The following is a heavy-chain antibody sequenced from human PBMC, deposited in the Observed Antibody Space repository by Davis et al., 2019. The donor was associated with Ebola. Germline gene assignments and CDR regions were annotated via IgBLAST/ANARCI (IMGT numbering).Heavy chain of an antibody. J-gene: IGHJ4*02. CDR1: GYTFTSYD. CDR3: ARDFSAYGDYYYYFDY. D-gene: IGHD4-17*01. Sequence: AASVKVSCKASGYTFTSYDINWVRQATGQGLEWMGWMNPNSGNTGYAQKFQGRVTMTRNTSISTAYMELSSLRSEDTAVYYCARDFSAYGDYYYYFDYWGQGTLVTVSS. CDR2: MNPNSGNT. V-gene: IGHV1-8*01.